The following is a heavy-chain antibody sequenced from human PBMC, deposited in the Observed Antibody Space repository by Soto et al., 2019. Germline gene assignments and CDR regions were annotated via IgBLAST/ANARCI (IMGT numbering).Heavy chain of an antibody. CDR1: GGTLSNYA. CDR2: IIPIFGTS. D-gene: IGHD3-10*01. Sequence: QVQLVQSGAEVKKPGSSVKVSCKASGGTLSNYALSWVRQAPGQGLEWVGGIIPIFGTSNYAQKFQGRLTVTADESTSTAYMELSSLTSEDTAVYYCSRGVQTGFYGMDVWGQGTTVTVSS. V-gene: IGHV1-69*01. J-gene: IGHJ6*02. CDR3: SRGVQTGFYGMDV.